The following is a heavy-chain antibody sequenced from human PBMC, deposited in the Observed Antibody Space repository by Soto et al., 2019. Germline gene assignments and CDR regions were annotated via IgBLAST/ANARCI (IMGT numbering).Heavy chain of an antibody. J-gene: IGHJ5*02. V-gene: IGHV6-1*01. CDR2: TYYRSKWYN. D-gene: IGHD6-13*01. CDR1: GDSVASNSAT. CDR3: ARVRARCIAAAGRGDCSYNWFDP. Sequence: PSQTLSLTCAISGDSVASNSATWNWIRQSPSRGLEWLGRTYYRSKWYNDYAVSVKSRITINPDTSKNQFSLRLNSVIPEDTAVYYCARVRARCIAAAGRGDCSYNWFDPWGQGTLVTVSS.